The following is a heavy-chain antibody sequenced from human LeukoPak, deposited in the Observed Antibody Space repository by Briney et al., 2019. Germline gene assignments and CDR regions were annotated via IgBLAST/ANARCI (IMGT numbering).Heavy chain of an antibody. CDR1: GGTFTSYG. CDR3: ARAVAAAETDYFDY. J-gene: IGHJ4*02. V-gene: IGHV1-69*13. D-gene: IGHD6-13*01. CDR2: IIPIFGTA. Sequence: GASVKVSCKASGGTFTSYGIRCGGQAPGQGVEWMGGIIPIFGTANYAQKFQGRVTITADESTSTAYMELSSLRSEDAAVYYCARAVAAAETDYFDYWGQGTLVTVSS.